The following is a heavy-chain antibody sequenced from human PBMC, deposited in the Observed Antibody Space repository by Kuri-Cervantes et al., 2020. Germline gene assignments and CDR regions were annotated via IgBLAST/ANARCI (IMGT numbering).Heavy chain of an antibody. J-gene: IGHJ1*01. Sequence: SGPTLVKPTQTLTLTCIFSGFSLSTSAMRVSWIRQPPGKGLEWIGYIYNNGYTNYNPSLKSRVTISVDTSKKQFSLRLTSVIDADTAVYYCASSSGYIHEYFQHWGQGTLVTVSS. V-gene: IGHV4-61*08. CDR2: IYNNGYT. CDR1: GFSLSTSAMR. D-gene: IGHD5-12*01. CDR3: ASSSGYIHEYFQH.